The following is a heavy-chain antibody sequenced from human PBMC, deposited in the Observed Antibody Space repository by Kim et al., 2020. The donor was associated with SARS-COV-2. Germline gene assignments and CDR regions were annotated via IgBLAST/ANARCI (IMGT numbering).Heavy chain of an antibody. CDR3: ARLFRRDDAFDI. Sequence: YYTPPLKSRVTISVDTSKNQFSLKLSSVTAADTAVYYCARLFRRDDAFDIWGQGTMVTVSS. V-gene: IGHV4-39*01. J-gene: IGHJ3*02.